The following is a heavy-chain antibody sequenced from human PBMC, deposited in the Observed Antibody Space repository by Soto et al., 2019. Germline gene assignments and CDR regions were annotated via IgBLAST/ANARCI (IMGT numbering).Heavy chain of an antibody. CDR1: GFTFSRFE. V-gene: IGHV3-48*03. D-gene: IGHD3-10*01. J-gene: IGHJ4*02. CDR3: TRAAWFPYLSFY. Sequence: PGGSLRLSCAASGFTFSRFELHWVRQAPGKGLEWISYISSSGSTAYYASSVEGRFTISRDNANNSVYLQMDILRAEDTALYYCTRAAWFPYLSFYWGQGALVTVSS. CDR2: ISSSGSTA.